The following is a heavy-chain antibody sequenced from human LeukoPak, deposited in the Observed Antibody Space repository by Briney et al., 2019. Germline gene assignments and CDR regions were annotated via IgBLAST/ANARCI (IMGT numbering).Heavy chain of an antibody. CDR1: GFTFRNYA. J-gene: IGHJ4*02. V-gene: IGHV3-30*04. D-gene: IGHD5-24*01. CDR2: ISYDGGHK. Sequence: GRSLRLSCAASGFTFRNYAMHWVRQTPDKGLEWVAVISYDGGHKNYADSVKGRFTISRDDPKNTLYLQMNSLRTEDTGLYYCARDEFDGYNLGPSIYWGQGTLVTVSS. CDR3: ARDEFDGYNLGPSIY.